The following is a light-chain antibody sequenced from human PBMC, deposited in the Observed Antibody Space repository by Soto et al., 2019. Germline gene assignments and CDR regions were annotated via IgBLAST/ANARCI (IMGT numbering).Light chain of an antibody. CDR3: SSYTTSNTRQIV. CDR2: DVS. CDR1: SSDVGGYNY. J-gene: IGLJ1*01. V-gene: IGLV2-14*03. Sequence: SALAHPASVSGSPGQSITISCTGTSSDVGGYNYVSWYQHHPGKAPKLMIFDVSNRPSGVSNRFSGSKSGNTASLTISGLQPEDEADYYCSSYTTSNTRQIVFGTGTKVTVL.